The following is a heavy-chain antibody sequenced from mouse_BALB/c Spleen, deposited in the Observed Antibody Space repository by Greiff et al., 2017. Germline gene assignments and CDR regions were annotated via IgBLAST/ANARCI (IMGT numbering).Heavy chain of an antibody. CDR3: ASRDYGSLWYFDV. Sequence: QVQLQQSGAELAKPGASVKMSCKASGYTFTSYWMHWVKQRPGQGLEWIGYINPSTGYTEYNQKFKDKATLTADKSSSTAYMQLSSLTSEDSAVYYCASRDYGSLWYFDVWGAGTTVTVSS. CDR2: INPSTGYT. J-gene: IGHJ1*01. V-gene: IGHV1-7*01. CDR1: GYTFTSYW. D-gene: IGHD1-1*01.